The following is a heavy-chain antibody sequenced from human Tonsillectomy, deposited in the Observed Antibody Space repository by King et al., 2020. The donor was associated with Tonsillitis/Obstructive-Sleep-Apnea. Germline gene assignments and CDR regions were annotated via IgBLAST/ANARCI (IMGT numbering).Heavy chain of an antibody. J-gene: IGHJ6*02. Sequence: DVQLVESGAEVKKPGESLRISCKGSGYSFISYWITWVRQVPGKGLEWMGRIDPSDSYANYSPSFQGHVTISTDKSISTAYLQWISLKASDTAMYYWARGGEGDYDSSGLNGLDVWGQGTTVTVSS. D-gene: IGHD3-22*01. CDR1: GYSFISYW. CDR3: ARGGEGDYDSSGLNGLDV. V-gene: IGHV5-10-1*03. CDR2: IDPSDSYA.